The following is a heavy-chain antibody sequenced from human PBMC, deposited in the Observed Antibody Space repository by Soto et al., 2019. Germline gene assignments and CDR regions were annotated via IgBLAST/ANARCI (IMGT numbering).Heavy chain of an antibody. CDR2: IYYSGST. Sequence: SETLSLTCTVSGGSISSYYWSWIRQPPGKGLEWIGYIYYSGSTNYNPSLKSRVTISVDTSKNQFSLKLSSVTAADTAVYYCARHKGGYCSSTSCYYVVTSYYYYYMVVWGKGTTVTV. CDR1: GGSISSYY. J-gene: IGHJ6*03. D-gene: IGHD2-2*01. V-gene: IGHV4-59*08. CDR3: ARHKGGYCSSTSCYYVVTSYYYYYMVV.